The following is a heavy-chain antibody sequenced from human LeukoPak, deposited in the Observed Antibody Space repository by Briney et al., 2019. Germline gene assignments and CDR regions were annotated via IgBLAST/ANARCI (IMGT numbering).Heavy chain of an antibody. CDR1: GFTFSDYY. V-gene: IGHV3-11*06. Sequence: GGSLRLSCAASGFTFSDYYMSGIRQAPGKGLEWVSYISGSTTYTTYADSVKGRFTISRDNAKNSLYLQMNSLRGEDTAVYYCARLGSIAAAGTPDYWGQGTLVTVSS. CDR3: ARLGSIAAAGTPDY. D-gene: IGHD6-13*01. CDR2: ISGSTTYT. J-gene: IGHJ4*02.